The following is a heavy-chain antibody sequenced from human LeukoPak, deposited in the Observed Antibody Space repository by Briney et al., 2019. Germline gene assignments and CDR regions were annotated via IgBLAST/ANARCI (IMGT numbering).Heavy chain of an antibody. CDR3: ARVNYGDNGMDV. J-gene: IGHJ6*02. D-gene: IGHD4-17*01. V-gene: IGHV4-59*01. Sequence: PSETLSLTCTVSGGSISSYYWSWIRQPPGKGLEWIGYIYYSGSTNYNPSLKSRVTISVDTSKNQFSLKLSSVTAADTAVYYCARVNYGDNGMDVWGQGTTVTVSS. CDR2: IYYSGST. CDR1: GGSISSYY.